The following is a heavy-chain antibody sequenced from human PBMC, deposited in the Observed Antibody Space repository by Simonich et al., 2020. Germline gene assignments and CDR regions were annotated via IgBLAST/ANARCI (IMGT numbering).Heavy chain of an antibody. CDR3: AKDVAAAGTEYFQH. CDR2: ISWNSGSI. D-gene: IGHD6-13*01. J-gene: IGHJ1*01. Sequence: EVQLVESGGGLVQPGRSLRLSCAASGFTFDDYAMHWVRQAPGKCLEWVSGISWNSGSIGYADSVKGRFTISRDNAKNSLYLQMNSLRAEDTALYYCAKDVAAAGTEYFQHWGQGTLVTVSS. V-gene: IGHV3-9*01. CDR1: GFTFDDYA.